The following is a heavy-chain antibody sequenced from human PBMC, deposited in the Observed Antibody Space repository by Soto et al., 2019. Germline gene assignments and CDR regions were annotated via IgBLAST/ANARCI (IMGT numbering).Heavy chain of an antibody. CDR3: AKDLRPDGRYDLDY. D-gene: IGHD3-3*01. Sequence: GGSLRLSCAAYGFNFNIYAMNWVRQAPGKGLEWVACIIGNSEATYYADSVKGRFTISRDNSNRILYLQLSSLRVEDTAIYYCAKDLRPDGRYDLDYWGQGTQVTVSS. CDR1: GFNFNIYA. J-gene: IGHJ4*02. CDR2: IIGNSEAT. V-gene: IGHV3-23*01.